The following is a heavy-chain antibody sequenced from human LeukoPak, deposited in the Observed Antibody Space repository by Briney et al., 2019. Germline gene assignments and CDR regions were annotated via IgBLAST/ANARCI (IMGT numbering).Heavy chain of an antibody. Sequence: ASVKDSCKASGYTFTRDGIIWVRQAPGQGLEWMGWISANNGNTNYAQKLQGRVTVTPDPSTSTAHKELRSLRSDDTAVYYCARGDSGYDFAPFDYWGQGNLVTVSP. J-gene: IGHJ4*02. CDR3: ARGDSGYDFAPFDY. V-gene: IGHV1-18*01. CDR2: ISANNGNT. D-gene: IGHD5-12*01. CDR1: GYTFTRDG.